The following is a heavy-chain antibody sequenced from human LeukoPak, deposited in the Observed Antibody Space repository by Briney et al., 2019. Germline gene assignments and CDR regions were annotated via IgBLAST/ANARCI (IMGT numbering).Heavy chain of an antibody. CDR2: INPNSGGT. CDR1: GYTFTVYY. CDR3: ARDVYDSSGHRYYVDY. Sequence: ASVKVSCKASGYTFTVYYMQWVRQAPGQGLEWMGWINPNSGGTNYAQKFQGRVTMTRDTSISTAYMELSRLRADDTAVYYCARDVYDSSGHRYYVDYWGQGTLVTVSS. D-gene: IGHD3-22*01. J-gene: IGHJ4*02. V-gene: IGHV1-2*02.